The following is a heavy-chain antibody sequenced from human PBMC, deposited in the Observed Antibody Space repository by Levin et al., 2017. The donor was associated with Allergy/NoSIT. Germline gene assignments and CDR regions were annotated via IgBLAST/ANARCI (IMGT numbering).Heavy chain of an antibody. D-gene: IGHD2-21*02. CDR2: IDPSDSYT. CDR1: GYIFTSYW. V-gene: IGHV5-10-1*01. CDR3: ASPYCGGDCGDAFDI. J-gene: IGHJ3*02. Sequence: TGGSLRLSCKGSGYIFTSYWISWVRQMPGKGLEWMGRIDPSDSYTNYSPSFQGHVTISADKSISTAYLQWSSLKASDTAMYYCASPYCGGDCGDAFDIWGQGTMVTVSS.